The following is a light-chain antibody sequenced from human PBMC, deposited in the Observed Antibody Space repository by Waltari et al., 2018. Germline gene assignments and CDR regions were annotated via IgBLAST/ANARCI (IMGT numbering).Light chain of an antibody. Sequence: QMTQSPSSLSASLGDRVTITCRASQSISTYLNWYQQKPGKAPNLLIYAASSLQSGVPSRFSGSGSGTDFTLTISSLQPEDFATYYCQQSYSPLTFGGGTKVEIK. CDR2: AAS. J-gene: IGKJ4*01. CDR1: QSISTY. V-gene: IGKV1-39*01. CDR3: QQSYSPLT.